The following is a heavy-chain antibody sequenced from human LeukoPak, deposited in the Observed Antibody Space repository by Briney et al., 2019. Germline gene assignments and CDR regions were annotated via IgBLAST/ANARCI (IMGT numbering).Heavy chain of an antibody. CDR1: GFTFSNYG. Sequence: PGGSLRLSCAVSGFTFSNYGMHWVRQAPGKGLEWVAFILYDGSNKYYADSVKGRFTISRDNSKSTLYLQMNSLRAEDTAVYYCAKDLYYYGSGSFCDYWGQGTLVTVSS. J-gene: IGHJ4*02. D-gene: IGHD3-10*01. V-gene: IGHV3-30*18. CDR3: AKDLYYYGSGSFCDY. CDR2: ILYDGSNK.